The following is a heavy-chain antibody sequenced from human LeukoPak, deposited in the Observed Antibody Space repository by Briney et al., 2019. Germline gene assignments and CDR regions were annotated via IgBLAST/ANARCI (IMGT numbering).Heavy chain of an antibody. J-gene: IGHJ5*02. CDR2: ISGSGGST. CDR1: GFTFSSYA. D-gene: IGHD2-21*02. V-gene: IGHV3-23*01. CDR3: AKFLAYCGGDCSQGWFDP. Sequence: GGSLRLSCAASGFTFSSYAMNWVRQAPGKGLEWVSAISGSGGSTYYADSVKGRFTFSRDNSKNTLYLQMNSLRAEDTAVYYCAKFLAYCGGDCSQGWFDPWGQGTLVTVSS.